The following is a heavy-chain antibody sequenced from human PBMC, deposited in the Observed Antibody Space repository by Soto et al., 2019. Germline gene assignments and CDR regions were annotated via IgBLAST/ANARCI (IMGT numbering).Heavy chain of an antibody. CDR2: IDWDDDK. CDR3: ARMVIVATRSYYYYGMDV. D-gene: IGHD5-12*01. CDR1: GFSLSTSGMC. V-gene: IGHV2-70*11. Sequence: SGPTLVNPTQTLTLTCTFSGFSLSTSGMCVSWIRQPPGKALEWLARIDWDDDKYYSTSLKTRLTISKDTSKNQVVLTMTNMDPVDTATYYCARMVIVATRSYYYYGMDVWGQGTTVTVSS. J-gene: IGHJ6*02.